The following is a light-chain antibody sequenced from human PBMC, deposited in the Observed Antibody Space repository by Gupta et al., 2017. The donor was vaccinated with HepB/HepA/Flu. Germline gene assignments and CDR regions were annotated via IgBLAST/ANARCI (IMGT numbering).Light chain of an antibody. Sequence: EIMMTQSPATLSVSPGERATLSCRSSQSVSSNLAWYQRKPGQAPRLRTYGASARATGITARFSGSGSGTKFSLTISSLQSEDSAVYYCQHHNNWPPDTFGQGTNLEIK. V-gene: IGKV3-15*01. CDR2: GAS. CDR1: QSVSSN. CDR3: QHHNNWPPDT. J-gene: IGKJ2*01.